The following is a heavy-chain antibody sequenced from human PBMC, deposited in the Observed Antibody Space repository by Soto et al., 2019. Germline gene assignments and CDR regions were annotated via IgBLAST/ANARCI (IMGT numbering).Heavy chain of an antibody. CDR2: IYYSGST. D-gene: IGHD4-17*01. Sequence: SETLSLTCAVSGGSISSYYWSWIRQPPGKGLEWIGYIYYSGSTNYNPSLKSRVTISLDTSKNQFSLKLSSVTAADTAVYYCARTYGDYVLDYWGQGTLVTVSS. CDR3: ARTYGDYVLDY. V-gene: IGHV4-59*01. J-gene: IGHJ4*02. CDR1: GGSISSYY.